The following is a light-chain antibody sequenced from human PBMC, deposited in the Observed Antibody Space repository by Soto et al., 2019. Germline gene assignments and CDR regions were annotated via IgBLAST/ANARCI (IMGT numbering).Light chain of an antibody. Sequence: EIVLTQSPGTLSLSPGERAPLSCRASQSVSSSYLAWYQQKPGQAPRLLIYGASSRATGIPDRFSGSGAGTDFTLTISRLEPEDFAVYYCQQYVSSLITFGQWTRLEIK. CDR3: QQYVSSLIT. CDR1: QSVSSSY. CDR2: GAS. J-gene: IGKJ5*01. V-gene: IGKV3-20*01.